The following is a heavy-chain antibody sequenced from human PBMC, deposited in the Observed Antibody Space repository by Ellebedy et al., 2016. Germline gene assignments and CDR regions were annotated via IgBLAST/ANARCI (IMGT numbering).Heavy chain of an antibody. CDR3: ATERGTAVANPDS. J-gene: IGHJ4*02. CDR1: GYTFTSYG. D-gene: IGHD6-19*01. Sequence: SVKVSCXASGYTFTSYGISWVRQAPGQGLEWMGGIIPVFGVPYYAQSFQGRVTITADESTSTGYMELSSLTSEDTAVYYCATERGTAVANPDSWGQGTLVTVSS. CDR2: IIPVFGVP. V-gene: IGHV1-69*13.